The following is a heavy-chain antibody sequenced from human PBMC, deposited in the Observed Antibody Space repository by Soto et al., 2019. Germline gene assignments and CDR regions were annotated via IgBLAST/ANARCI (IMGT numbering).Heavy chain of an antibody. D-gene: IGHD6-19*01. Sequence: GGSLRLSCAASGFTFSSYAMHWVRQAPGKGLEWVAVISYDGSNKYYADSVKGRFTISRDNSKNTLYLQMNSLRAEDTAVYYCARAFGSSGTYYYYYYGMDVWGQGTTVTVSS. CDR1: GFTFSSYA. CDR3: ARAFGSSGTYYYYYYGMDV. V-gene: IGHV3-30-3*01. J-gene: IGHJ6*02. CDR2: ISYDGSNK.